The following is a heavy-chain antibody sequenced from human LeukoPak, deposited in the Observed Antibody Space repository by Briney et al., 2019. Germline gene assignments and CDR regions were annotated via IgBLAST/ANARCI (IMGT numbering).Heavy chain of an antibody. J-gene: IGHJ4*02. D-gene: IGHD3-10*01. Sequence: ASVKVSCKVSGYTLTELSMHWVRQAPGKGLEGMGGFDPKDGDTIYAQKFQGRVTMTEDTSTDTAYMELSSLRSEDTAVYYCAIGGVSGSYFIDYWGQGTLVTVSS. CDR1: GYTLTELS. CDR3: AIGGVSGSYFIDY. V-gene: IGHV1-24*01. CDR2: FDPKDGDT.